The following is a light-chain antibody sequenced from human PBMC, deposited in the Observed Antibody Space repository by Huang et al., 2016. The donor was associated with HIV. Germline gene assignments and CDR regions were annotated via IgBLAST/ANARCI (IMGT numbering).Light chain of an antibody. CDR2: GTY. CDR1: QNINAY. V-gene: IGKV1-39*01. CDR3: QQSYTSVVT. J-gene: IGKJ4*01. Sequence: DVQMTQSPSSLSAFVGDTVTITCRASQNINAYLNWYQQKPGTAPKLLISGTYDLRSGVPSGFSGSRSGTDFTPTISSLQPENSATYYCQQSYTSVVTFGGGTKVEI.